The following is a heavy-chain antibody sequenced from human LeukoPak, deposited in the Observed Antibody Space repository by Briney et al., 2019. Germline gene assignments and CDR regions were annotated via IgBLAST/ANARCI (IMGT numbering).Heavy chain of an antibody. CDR1: GGSISSYY. V-gene: IGHV4-59*01. CDR3: ARVASIVATNDAFDI. D-gene: IGHD5-12*01. Sequence: SETLSLTCTVSGGSISSYYWSWIRQPPGKGLEWIGYIYYSGSTNYNPSLKSRVTISVDTSKNQFSLKLSSVTAADTAVYYCARVASIVATNDAFDIWGQGTMVTVSS. CDR2: IYYSGST. J-gene: IGHJ3*02.